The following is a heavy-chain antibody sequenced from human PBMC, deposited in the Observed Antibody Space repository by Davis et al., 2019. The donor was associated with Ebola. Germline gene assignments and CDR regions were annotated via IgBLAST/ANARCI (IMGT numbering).Heavy chain of an antibody. D-gene: IGHD2-21*01. CDR3: ARATHMDY. Sequence: GGSLRLSCAASGFTFSTFGMHWVRQAPGKGLEWVAFIRFDGNDKYYADSVRGRFTISRDNSKNTLYLQMNSLRAEDTAVYYCARATHMDYWGQGTLVTVSS. CDR1: GFTFSTFG. CDR2: IRFDGNDK. V-gene: IGHV3-30*02. J-gene: IGHJ4*02.